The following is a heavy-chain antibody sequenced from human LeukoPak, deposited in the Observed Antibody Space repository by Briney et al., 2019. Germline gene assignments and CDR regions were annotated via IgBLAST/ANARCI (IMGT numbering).Heavy chain of an antibody. CDR3: ARDLWRSRGAFDI. CDR1: GYTFTGYY. D-gene: IGHD3-10*01. V-gene: IGHV1-2*02. CDR2: INPNSGGT. J-gene: IGHJ3*02. Sequence: GASVKVSCKASGYTFTGYYMHWVRQAPGQGLEWMGWINPNSGGTNYAQKFQGRVTMTRDTSTSTAYMELRSLRSDDTAVYYCARDLWRSRGAFDIWGQGTMVTVSS.